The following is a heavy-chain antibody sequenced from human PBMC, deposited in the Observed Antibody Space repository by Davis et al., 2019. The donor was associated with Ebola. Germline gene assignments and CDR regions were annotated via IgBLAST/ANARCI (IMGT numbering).Heavy chain of an antibody. Sequence: GESLKISCAASGFTFSSYAMMWVRQAPGKGLEWVSTIIGSGVGTYFADSVKGRFTISRDNAKNTLYLQMNSLRAEDTAVYYCARTTFGGVIASWGQGTLVTVSS. D-gene: IGHD3-16*02. CDR2: IIGSGVGT. J-gene: IGHJ4*02. CDR1: GFTFSSYA. V-gene: IGHV3-23*01. CDR3: ARTTFGGVIAS.